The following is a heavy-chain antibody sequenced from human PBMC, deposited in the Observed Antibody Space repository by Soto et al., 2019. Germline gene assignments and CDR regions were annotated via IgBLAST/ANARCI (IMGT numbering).Heavy chain of an antibody. J-gene: IGHJ4*02. CDR1: GGSISSGGYY. V-gene: IGHV4-31*03. CDR2: IYHSGST. CDR3: ARDRAGALYFDY. Sequence: QVQLQESGPGLVKPSQTLSLTCTVSGGSISSGGYYWSWIRQHPGKGLEWIGYIYHSGSTYYNPSLKSRVTISVDTSKNQFSLKLSSVTAADTAVYYCARDRAGALYFDYWCQGTLVTVSS. D-gene: IGHD6-13*01.